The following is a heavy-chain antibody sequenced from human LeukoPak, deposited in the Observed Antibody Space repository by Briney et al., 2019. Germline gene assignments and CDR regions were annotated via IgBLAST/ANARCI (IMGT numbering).Heavy chain of an antibody. D-gene: IGHD2-15*01. CDR3: ARQKGSCNSGSCYSDY. J-gene: IGHJ4*02. Sequence: GESLMIFCKASGYSFTTYCIGWVRRMPGEGLVWWGIIYPANSTAHYNPSFQGQLTISVDKSISTAYLQWSSLKAAHTAMYYCARQKGSCNSGSCYSDYWGQGTLVTVPS. CDR2: IYPANSTA. CDR1: GYSFTTYC. V-gene: IGHV5-51*01.